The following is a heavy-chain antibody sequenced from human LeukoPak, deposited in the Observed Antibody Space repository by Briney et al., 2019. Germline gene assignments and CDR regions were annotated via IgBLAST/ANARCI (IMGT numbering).Heavy chain of an antibody. CDR2: INPNSGGT. D-gene: IGHD3-10*01. Sequence: ASVKVSCKASGYTFTGYYMHWVRQAPGQGLEWMGWINPNSGGTNYAQKFQGRVTMTRDTSISTAYMELSRLRSDDTAVYYCASGYGSGSYYPYVYYFDYWGQGTLVTVSS. J-gene: IGHJ4*02. V-gene: IGHV1-2*02. CDR1: GYTFTGYY. CDR3: ASGYGSGSYYPYVYYFDY.